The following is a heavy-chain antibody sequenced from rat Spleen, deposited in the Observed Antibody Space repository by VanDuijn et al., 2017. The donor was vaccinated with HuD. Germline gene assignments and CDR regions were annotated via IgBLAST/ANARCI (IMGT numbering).Heavy chain of an antibody. CDR2: IKPESTNYAT. J-gene: IGHJ3*01. D-gene: IGHD1-4*01. CDR1: GFTFSIAW. CDR3: TMPLDYPGRNWFAY. V-gene: IGHV6-10*01. Sequence: EVQLMETGGGLVQPGKSLKLTCAASGFTFSIAWMNWVRQSPEKGLEWIARIKPESTNYATEYAESVQGRFTISRDDSKSSLYLQMNNLKEEDTATYYCTMPLDYPGRNWFAYWGQGTLVTVSS.